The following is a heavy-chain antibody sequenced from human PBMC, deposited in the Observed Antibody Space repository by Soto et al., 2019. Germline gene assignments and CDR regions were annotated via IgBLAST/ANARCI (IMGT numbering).Heavy chain of an antibody. CDR1: GYIFTNYY. CDR2: INPSGDST. J-gene: IGHJ6*02. Sequence: GASVKVSCKASGYIFTNYYIHWVRQAPGQGLEWMGIINPSGDSTSYAQKFQGRVTMTRDTSTSTVYMELSSLRSEDTAVYYCARDYAPVAGTHYYGMDVWGQGTTVTVSS. V-gene: IGHV1-46*01. D-gene: IGHD6-19*01. CDR3: ARDYAPVAGTHYYGMDV.